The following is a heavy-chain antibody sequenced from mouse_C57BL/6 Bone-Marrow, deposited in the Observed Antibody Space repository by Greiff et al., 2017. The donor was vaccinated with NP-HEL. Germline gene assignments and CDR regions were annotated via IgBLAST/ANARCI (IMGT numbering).Heavy chain of an antibody. CDR2: INPNNGGT. D-gene: IGHD2-3*01. CDR1: GYTFTDYY. Sequence: VQLQQSGPELVKPGASVKISCKASGYTFTDYYMNWVKQSHGKSLEWIGDINPNNGGTSYNQKFKGKATLTVDKSSSTAYMELRSLTSEDSAVYYCAWGWLLPYAMDYWGQGTSVTVSS. J-gene: IGHJ4*01. CDR3: AWGWLLPYAMDY. V-gene: IGHV1-26*01.